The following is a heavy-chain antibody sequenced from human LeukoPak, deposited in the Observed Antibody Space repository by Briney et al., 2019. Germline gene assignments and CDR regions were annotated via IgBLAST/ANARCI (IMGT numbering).Heavy chain of an antibody. CDR2: ISSSGTYI. D-gene: IGHD3-22*01. CDR3: ARYLRGMDYYDSSGYDDY. J-gene: IGHJ4*02. Sequence: PGGSLRLSCGASGFTFSSYSMNWVRQAPGKGLEWVSSISSSGTYIYHADSLKGRFTISRDNAKNSLYLQMNSLRAEDTAVYYCARYLRGMDYYDSSGYDDYWGQGTLVTVSS. V-gene: IGHV3-21*01. CDR1: GFTFSSYS.